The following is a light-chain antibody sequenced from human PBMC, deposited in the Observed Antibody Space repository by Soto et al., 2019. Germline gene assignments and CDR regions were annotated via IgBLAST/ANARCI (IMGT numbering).Light chain of an antibody. V-gene: IGKV1-33*01. CDR1: QDINIY. Sequence: DIQVTQSPSSLFASVGDRVTITCQATQDINIYLNWYQQKPGKAPNLLIYDASNLEIGVPSRFSGSGSGTHFTFTISSLQTEDIGTYYCQQYDILPITFGRGTRLESK. CDR2: DAS. J-gene: IGKJ5*01. CDR3: QQYDILPIT.